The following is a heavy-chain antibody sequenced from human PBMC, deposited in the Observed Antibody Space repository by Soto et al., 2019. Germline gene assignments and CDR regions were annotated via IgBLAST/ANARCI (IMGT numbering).Heavy chain of an antibody. D-gene: IGHD6-13*01. CDR2: INHSGST. Sequence: SETLSLTCAVYGGSFSGYYWSWIRQPPGKGLEWIGEINHSGSTNYNPSLKSRVTISVDTSKNQFSLKLSSVTAADTAVYYCARQKRQQPNRYYYYYYYMDVWGKGTTVTVSS. CDR3: ARQKRQQPNRYYYYYYYMDV. V-gene: IGHV4-34*01. J-gene: IGHJ6*03. CDR1: GGSFSGYY.